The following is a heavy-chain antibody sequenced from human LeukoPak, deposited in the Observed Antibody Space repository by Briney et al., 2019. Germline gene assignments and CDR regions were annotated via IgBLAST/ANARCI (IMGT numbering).Heavy chain of an antibody. J-gene: IGHJ3*02. CDR2: ISWNSGGI. CDR1: GFTFDDYA. CDR3: AKVYSSGWYDAFDI. V-gene: IGHV3-9*01. Sequence: GGSLRLSCAASGFTFDDYAMHWVRQAPGKGLEWVSGISWNSGGIGYADSVKGRFTISRDNAKNSLYLQMNSLRAEDTALYYCAKVYSSGWYDAFDIWGQGTMVTVSS. D-gene: IGHD6-19*01.